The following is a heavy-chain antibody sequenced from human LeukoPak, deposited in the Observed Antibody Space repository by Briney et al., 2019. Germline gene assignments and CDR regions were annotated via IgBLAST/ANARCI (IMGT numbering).Heavy chain of an antibody. J-gene: IGHJ4*02. CDR1: GFTFSSYS. CDR3: ARGRYNWNYVVEY. D-gene: IGHD1-7*01. CDR2: ISSSSSYI. V-gene: IGHV3-21*01. Sequence: GGSLRLSCAASGFTFSSYSMNWVRQAPGKGLECVSSISSSSSYIYYADSVKGRFTIPRDNAKNSLYLQMNSLRAEDTAVYYCARGRYNWNYVVEYWGQGTLVTVSS.